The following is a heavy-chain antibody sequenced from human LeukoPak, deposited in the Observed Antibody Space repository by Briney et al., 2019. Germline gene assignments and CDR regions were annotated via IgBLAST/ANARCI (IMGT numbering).Heavy chain of an antibody. D-gene: IGHD6-13*01. CDR3: ARDRGRSSSWKDDAFDI. CDR2: IYDSGIT. Sequence: PSETLSLTCTVSGGSISSSTYYWGWIRQPPGKGLEWIGSIYDSGITYYNPSLKSRVTISVDTSKNQFSLKLSSVTAADTAVYYCARDRGRSSSWKDDAFDIWGQGTMVTVSS. J-gene: IGHJ3*02. V-gene: IGHV4-39*07. CDR1: GGSISSSTYY.